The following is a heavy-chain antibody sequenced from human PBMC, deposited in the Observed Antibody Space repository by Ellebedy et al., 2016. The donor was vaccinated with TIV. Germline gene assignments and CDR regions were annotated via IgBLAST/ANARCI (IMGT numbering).Heavy chain of an antibody. V-gene: IGHV4-59*01. CDR1: GVSISIYS. CDR3: ARDNWGSLDL. Sequence: MPGGSLRLSCTVSGVSISIYSWSRIRQPPGKGLEWIGYNDYNNGGNNYNPALKSRVTISVDTSKNQFSLKLRSVTAADTAVYFCARDNWGSLDLWGQGTLVTVSS. D-gene: IGHD3-16*01. J-gene: IGHJ5*02. CDR2: NDYNNGGN.